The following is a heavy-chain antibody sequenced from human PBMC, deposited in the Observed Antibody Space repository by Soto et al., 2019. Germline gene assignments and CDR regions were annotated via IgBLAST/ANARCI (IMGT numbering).Heavy chain of an antibody. CDR1: GFTFSSYS. CDR2: ISSSSSYI. J-gene: IGHJ6*02. CDR3: ARDESGGMDV. Sequence: PGGSLRLSCAASGFTFSSYSMNWVRQAPGKGLEWVSSISSSSSYIYYADSVKGRFTISRDNAKNPLYLQMNGLRAEDTAVYYCARDESGGMDVWGQGTTVTVYS. V-gene: IGHV3-21*01. D-gene: IGHD3-10*01.